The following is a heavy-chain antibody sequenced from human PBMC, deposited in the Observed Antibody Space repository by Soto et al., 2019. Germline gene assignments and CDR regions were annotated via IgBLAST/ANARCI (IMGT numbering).Heavy chain of an antibody. CDR3: ARAHSPHCSSTSCSTYYMDV. J-gene: IGHJ6*03. D-gene: IGHD2-2*01. CDR1: GYTFTGYY. V-gene: IGHV1-2*04. Sequence: ASVKVSCKASGYTFTGYYMHWVRQAPGQGLEWMGWINPNSGGTNYAQKFQGWVTMTRDTSISTAYMELSRLRSDDTAVYYCARAHSPHCSSTSCSTYYMDVWGKGTTVTVSS. CDR2: INPNSGGT.